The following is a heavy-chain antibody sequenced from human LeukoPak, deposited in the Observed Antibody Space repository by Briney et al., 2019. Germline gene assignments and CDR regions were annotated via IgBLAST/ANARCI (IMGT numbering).Heavy chain of an antibody. J-gene: IGHJ4*02. CDR2: IYYSGST. V-gene: IGHV4-59*01. D-gene: IGHD6-19*01. CDR3: ARVRSSGWGKGFDY. CDR1: GGSISSYY. Sequence: SETLSLTCTVSGGSISSYYWSWIRQPPGKGLEWIGYIYYSGSTNYNPSLRSRVTISVDTSKNQFALKLSSVTAADTAVYYCARVRSSGWGKGFDYWGQGTLVTVSS.